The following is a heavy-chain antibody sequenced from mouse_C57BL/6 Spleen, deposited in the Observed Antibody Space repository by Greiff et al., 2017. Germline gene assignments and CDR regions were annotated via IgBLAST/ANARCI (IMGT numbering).Heavy chain of an antibody. CDR3: ARNEPQLGLPFDY. CDR2: IWTGGGT. J-gene: IGHJ2*01. D-gene: IGHD4-1*02. V-gene: IGHV2-9-1*01. Sequence: VQLQQSGPGLVAPSQSLSITCTVSGFSLTSYAISWVRQPPGKGLEWLGVIWTGGGTNYNSALKSRLSISKDNSKSQVFLKMNSLQTDDTARYYCARNEPQLGLPFDYWGQGTTLTVSS. CDR1: GFSLTSYA.